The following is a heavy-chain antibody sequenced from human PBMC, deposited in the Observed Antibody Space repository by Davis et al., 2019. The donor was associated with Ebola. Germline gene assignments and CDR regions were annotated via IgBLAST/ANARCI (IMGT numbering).Heavy chain of an antibody. CDR3: ARGGSSWFFGNWFDP. CDR2: INPSGGST. Sequence: ASVKVSCKASGYTFTSYYMHWVRQAPGQGLEWMGIINPSGGSTSYAQKFQGRVTMTRDTSTSTVYMELSSLRSEDTAVYYCARGGSSWFFGNWFDPWGQGTLVTVSS. V-gene: IGHV1-46*01. CDR1: GYTFTSYY. D-gene: IGHD6-13*01. J-gene: IGHJ5*02.